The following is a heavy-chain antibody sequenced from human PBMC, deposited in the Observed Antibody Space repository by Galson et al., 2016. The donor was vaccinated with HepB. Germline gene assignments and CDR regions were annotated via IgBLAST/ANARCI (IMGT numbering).Heavy chain of an antibody. Sequence: SLRLSCAASGFTFSSYGMHWVRQAPGKGLEWVAFISYDGSNKKYADSVKGRFTISRDNSKNTLYLQMNSLRAEDTAVYYWAREDSTIAAASFDYWGQGTLVTVSS. J-gene: IGHJ4*02. V-gene: IGHV3-30*03. CDR1: GFTFSSYG. CDR2: ISYDGSNK. D-gene: IGHD6-13*01. CDR3: AREDSTIAAASFDY.